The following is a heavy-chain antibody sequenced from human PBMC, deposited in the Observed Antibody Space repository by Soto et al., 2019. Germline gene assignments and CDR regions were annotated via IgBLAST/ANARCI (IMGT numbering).Heavy chain of an antibody. J-gene: IGHJ6*02. D-gene: IGHD2-15*01. CDR2: IYYSGST. CDR1: GGSISSYY. Sequence: PSETLSLTCTVSGGSISSYYWSWIRQPPGKGLEWIGYIYYSGSTNYKPSLKSRVTISVDTSKNQFSLKLSSVTAADTAEYYCARYRSDCSGGSCYFRSPYYYYGMDVWGQGTTVTVSS. CDR3: ARYRSDCSGGSCYFRSPYYYYGMDV. V-gene: IGHV4-59*01.